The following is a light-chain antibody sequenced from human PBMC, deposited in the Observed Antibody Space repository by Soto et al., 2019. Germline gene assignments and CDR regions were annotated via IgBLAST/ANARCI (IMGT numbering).Light chain of an antibody. V-gene: IGLV2-8*01. CDR3: SSYAATNNYV. J-gene: IGLJ1*01. CDR1: SSDVGRYNF. CDR2: EVT. Sequence: QSALTQPPSASGSPGQSVTLSCTGTSSDVGRYNFVSWYQQHPGKAPQLIIYEVTKRPSGVTERFSGSKSGNTASLTVSGLQAEYEADYYCSSYAATNNYVFGSGTKLTVL.